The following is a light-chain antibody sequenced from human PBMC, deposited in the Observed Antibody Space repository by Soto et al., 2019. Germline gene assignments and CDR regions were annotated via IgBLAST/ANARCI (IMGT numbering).Light chain of an antibody. V-gene: IGLV1-44*01. Sequence: QSVLTQPLSASASPGQRVTISCSGGSCNIRSNTVAWYQHLPGTAPPRLIFTAGQRPSGVPGRFSGSKSGTSASLAISGLQSEDEGDYYCSAWDNSLNGYVFGPGTKVTVL. J-gene: IGLJ1*01. CDR1: SCNIRSNT. CDR2: TAG. CDR3: SAWDNSLNGYV.